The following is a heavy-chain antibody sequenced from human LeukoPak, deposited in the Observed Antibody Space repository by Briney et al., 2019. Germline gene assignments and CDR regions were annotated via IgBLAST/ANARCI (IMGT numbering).Heavy chain of an antibody. CDR2: INAGNGNT. CDR3: ARDRGYYGSGSYPNWFDP. CDR1: GYTFTSYA. J-gene: IGHJ5*02. Sequence: KPGASVKVSCKASGYTFTSYAMHWVRQAPGQRLEWMGWINAGNGNTKYSQKFQGRVTITRDTSASIAYMELSSLRSEDTAVYYCARDRGYYGSGSYPNWFDPWGQGTLVTVSS. V-gene: IGHV1-3*01. D-gene: IGHD3-10*01.